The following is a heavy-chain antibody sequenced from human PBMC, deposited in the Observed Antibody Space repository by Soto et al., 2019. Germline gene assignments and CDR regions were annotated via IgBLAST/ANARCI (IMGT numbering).Heavy chain of an antibody. CDR2: IYYSGST. J-gene: IGHJ5*02. D-gene: IGHD3-3*01. V-gene: IGHV4-31*03. CDR1: GSSISSGGYY. CDR3: ARAGRSITIFGVVTSNWFDP. Sequence: SETLSLTCTVSGSSISSGGYYWSWIRQHPGKGLEWIGYIYYSGSTYYNPSLKSRVTISVDTSKNQFSLKLSSVTAADTAVYYCARAGRSITIFGVVTSNWFDPWGQGTLVTVSS.